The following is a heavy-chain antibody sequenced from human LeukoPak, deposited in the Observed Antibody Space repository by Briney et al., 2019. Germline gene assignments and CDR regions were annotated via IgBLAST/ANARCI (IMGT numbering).Heavy chain of an antibody. CDR2: ISAYNGNT. D-gene: IGHD6-6*01. V-gene: IGHV1-18*01. Sequence: ASVNVSCKASVYTFPSYAISWVRQPPPQELECMGWISAYNGNTYYAQNFQGRVTMTADTSTSTAYMELRSLRSDDTAVYYCARVSYNWFDPWGQGTLLTVS. J-gene: IGHJ5*02. CDR3: ARVSYNWFDP. CDR1: VYTFPSYA.